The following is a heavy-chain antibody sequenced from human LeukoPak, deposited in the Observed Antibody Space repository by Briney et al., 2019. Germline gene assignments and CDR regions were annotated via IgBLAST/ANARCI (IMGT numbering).Heavy chain of an antibody. V-gene: IGHV4-59*12. Sequence: ASESLSLTCPVSGRSISSYYWSWIRQPQGKGLEWVGYIYYSGNTNYYRSFKSRVTISGDTSKTQFSLKMSTVTAADTAVYYCARGLEYCSSTGCRGWCDPWGQGTLVTVSS. CDR1: GRSISSYY. CDR3: ARGLEYCSSTGCRGWCDP. CDR2: IYYSGNT. D-gene: IGHD2-2*01. J-gene: IGHJ5*02.